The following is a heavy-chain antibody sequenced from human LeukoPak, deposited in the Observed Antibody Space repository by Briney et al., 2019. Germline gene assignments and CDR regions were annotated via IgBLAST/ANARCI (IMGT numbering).Heavy chain of an antibody. V-gene: IGHV3-33*01. CDR3: ARAEDYYDSSGSIDFDY. J-gene: IGHJ4*02. D-gene: IGHD3-22*01. CDR2: IWYDGSNK. CDR1: GFTFSSYG. Sequence: GRSLRLSCAASGFTFSSYGMHWVRQAPGKGLEWVAIIWYDGSNKYYADSVKGRFTISRDNSKNTLDLQMNSLRAEDTAVYYCARAEDYYDSSGSIDFDYWGQGTLVTVSS.